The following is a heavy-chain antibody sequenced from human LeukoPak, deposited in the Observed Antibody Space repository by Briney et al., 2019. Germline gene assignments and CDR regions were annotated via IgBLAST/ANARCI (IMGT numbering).Heavy chain of an antibody. CDR2: IGTSSSNI. J-gene: IGHJ4*02. CDR3: AREGDTSGAAGTEFDY. Sequence: GGSLRLSCAASGFTFSDYCMNWVRQAPGKGLEWVSYIGTSSSNIYYSDSVKGRFTVSRDSDRNSLYLQMNSLRAEDTAVYYCAREGDTSGAAGTEFDYWGQGALVTVSS. CDR1: GFTFSDYC. D-gene: IGHD6-25*01. V-gene: IGHV3-48*01.